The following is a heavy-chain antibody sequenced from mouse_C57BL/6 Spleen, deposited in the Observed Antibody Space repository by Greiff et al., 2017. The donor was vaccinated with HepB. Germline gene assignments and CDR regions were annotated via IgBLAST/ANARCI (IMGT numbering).Heavy chain of an antibody. J-gene: IGHJ2*01. CDR1: GYTFTDYE. D-gene: IGHD1-1*01. CDR2: IDPETGGT. V-gene: IGHV1-15*01. CDR3: TRRYGSSYGVDY. Sequence: VQLQQSGAELVRPGASVTLSCKASGYTFTDYEMHWVKQTPVHGLEWIGAIDPETGGTAYNQKFKGKAILTADKSSSTAYMELRSLTSEDSAVYYCTRRYGSSYGVDYWGQGTTLTVSS.